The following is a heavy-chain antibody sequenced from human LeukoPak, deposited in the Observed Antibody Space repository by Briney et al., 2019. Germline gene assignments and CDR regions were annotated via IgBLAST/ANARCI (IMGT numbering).Heavy chain of an antibody. V-gene: IGHV1-8*01. D-gene: IGHD3-10*01. J-gene: IGHJ6*03. Sequence: ASVKASCKASGFTFTSYDINWVRQATGQGLEWMGWMNPNSGDTVYAQKFQGRLTMTRNTSISTAYLELSSLRSEDTAVYYCARIFSRGSGSYFGDYNYYYMDVWGKGTTVTISS. CDR3: ARIFSRGSGSYFGDYNYYYMDV. CDR1: GFTFTSYD. CDR2: MNPNSGDT.